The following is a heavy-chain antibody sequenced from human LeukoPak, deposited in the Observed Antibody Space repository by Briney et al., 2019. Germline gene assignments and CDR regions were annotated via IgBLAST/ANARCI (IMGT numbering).Heavy chain of an antibody. V-gene: IGHV4-59*12. CDR2: IYYSGST. CDR3: ARDRLYDILTGYFNWFDP. J-gene: IGHJ5*02. Sequence: SETLSLTCTVSGGSISSYYWSWIRQPPGKGLEWIGYIYYSGSTNYNPSLKSRVTISVDTSKNQFSLKLSSVTAADTAVYYCARDRLYDILTGYFNWFDPWGQGTLVTVSS. CDR1: GGSISSYY. D-gene: IGHD3-9*01.